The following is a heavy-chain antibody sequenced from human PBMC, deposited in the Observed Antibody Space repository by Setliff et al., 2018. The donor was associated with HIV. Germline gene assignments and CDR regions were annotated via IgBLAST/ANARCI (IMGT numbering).Heavy chain of an antibody. V-gene: IGHV4-34*01. CDR1: GGSFNGYY. CDR3: ARLTTTYYYDSSAYYHPV. J-gene: IGHJ4*01. D-gene: IGHD3-22*01. CDR2: INHSGST. Sequence: KTSETLSLTCAVYGGSFNGYYWSWIRQPPGKGLEWIGEINHSGSTNYNPSLKSRVTISVDTSKNQFSLKLSSVTAADTAVYYCARLTTTYYYDSSAYYHPVWGQGTLVTVSS.